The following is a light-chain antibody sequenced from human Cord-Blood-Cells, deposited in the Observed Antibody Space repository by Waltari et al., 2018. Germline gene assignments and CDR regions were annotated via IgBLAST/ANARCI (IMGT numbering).Light chain of an antibody. CDR3: QHSYSTPYT. CDR2: AAS. J-gene: IGKJ2*01. CDR1: QSISSY. Sequence: IQMTQSPSSLSASVGDRVTITCRASQSISSYLNWYQQKPGKAPKLLIYAASSLQSGVPSRFSGSGSGTDFTLTISSLQPEDFATYYCQHSYSTPYTFGQGTKLEIK. V-gene: IGKV1-39*01.